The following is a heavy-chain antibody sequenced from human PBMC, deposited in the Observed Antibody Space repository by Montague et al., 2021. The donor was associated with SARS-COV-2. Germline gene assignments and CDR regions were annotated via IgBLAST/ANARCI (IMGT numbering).Heavy chain of an antibody. Sequence: SETLSLTCTVSGGSISSYYWSWIRQPPGKGLEWIGYIYYSGSTNYNPSLKNRVTISVDTSKNQFSLKLSSVTAADTAVYYCARHLEMDDYVWGSLVHNYYYGMDVWGQGTTVAVSS. CDR1: GGSISSYY. CDR2: IYYSGST. J-gene: IGHJ6*02. CDR3: ARHLEMDDYVWGSLVHNYYYGMDV. V-gene: IGHV4-59*08. D-gene: IGHD3-16*01.